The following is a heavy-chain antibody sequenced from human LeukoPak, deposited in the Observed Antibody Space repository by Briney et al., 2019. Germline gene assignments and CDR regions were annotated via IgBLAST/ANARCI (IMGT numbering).Heavy chain of an antibody. Sequence: SETLSLTCTVSGGSISSSSYYWGWIRQPPGKGLEWTGSIYYSGSTYYNPSLKSRVTISVDTSKNQFSLKLSSVTAADTAVYCCARLYDSSGYYDRISFDYWGQGTLVTVSS. J-gene: IGHJ4*02. V-gene: IGHV4-39*01. D-gene: IGHD3-22*01. CDR1: GGSISSSSYY. CDR2: IYYSGST. CDR3: ARLYDSSGYYDRISFDY.